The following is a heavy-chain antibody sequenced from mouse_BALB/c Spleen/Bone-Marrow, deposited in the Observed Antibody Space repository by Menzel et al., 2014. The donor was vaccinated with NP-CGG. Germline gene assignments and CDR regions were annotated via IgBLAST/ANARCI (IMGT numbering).Heavy chain of an antibody. CDR3: ARNRYDGAWFAY. Sequence: EVHLVESGPGLVKPSQSLSLTCTVTGYSITNDDAWNWIRQFPGKKLEWMGYISYSGSTSYNPSLKSRISITRDTSKNQFFLQLNSATTEDTATYYCARNRYDGAWFAYWGQGTLVTVSA. D-gene: IGHD2-14*01. V-gene: IGHV3-2*02. CDR1: GYSITNDDA. J-gene: IGHJ3*01. CDR2: ISYSGST.